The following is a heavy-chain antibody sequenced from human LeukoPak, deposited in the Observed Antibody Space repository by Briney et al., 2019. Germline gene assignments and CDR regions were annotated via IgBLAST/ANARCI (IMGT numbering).Heavy chain of an antibody. CDR3: AKDVTETTPLADGGAFDI. CDR2: ISGSGGST. V-gene: IGHV3-23*01. Sequence: GGSLRLSCAASGFTFSSYAMSWVRQAPGKGLEWVSGISGSGGSTYYADSAKGRFTISRDNSKNTLYLQMNSLRAEDTAVYYCAKDVTETTPLADGGAFDIWGQGTIVTVP. CDR1: GFTFSSYA. D-gene: IGHD1-7*01. J-gene: IGHJ3*02.